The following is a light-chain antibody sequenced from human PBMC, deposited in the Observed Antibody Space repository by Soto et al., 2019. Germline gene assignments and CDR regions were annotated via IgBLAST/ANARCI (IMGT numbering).Light chain of an antibody. V-gene: IGKV1-17*03. J-gene: IGKJ4*01. CDR1: QGISNS. Sequence: DIQITQSPSAMSASLGDRVTVTCRASQGISNSLAWFQQKPGKVPQRLIYGASTLQSGAPSRFSGSASGTAFTLTISSLQPEDFATYYCLQYNSYPLTFGGGTKVDIK. CDR3: LQYNSYPLT. CDR2: GAS.